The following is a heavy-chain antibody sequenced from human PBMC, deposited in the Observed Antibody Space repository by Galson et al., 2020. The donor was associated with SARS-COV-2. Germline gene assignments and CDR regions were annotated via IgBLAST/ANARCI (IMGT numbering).Heavy chain of an antibody. CDR1: GGAISSGSYY. J-gene: IGHJ4*02. Sequence: SATLSLTFTVSGGAISSGSYYWSWIRQPAGKGLEWIGRIYPGVNTNYNPSLKSRVTISVDTSKNQFSLKLSSVTAADTAVYYCARESRWDLYFDHWGQGTLVTVSS. CDR3: ARESRWDLYFDH. V-gene: IGHV4-61*02. D-gene: IGHD1-26*01. CDR2: IYPGVNT.